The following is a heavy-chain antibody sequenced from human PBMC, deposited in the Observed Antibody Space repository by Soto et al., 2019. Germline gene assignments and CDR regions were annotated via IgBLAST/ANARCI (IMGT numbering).Heavy chain of an antibody. CDR2: IDPSDSYT. V-gene: IGHV5-10-1*01. D-gene: IGHD2-8*01. CDR3: ARRDSYCTTTTCPDY. CDR1: GNSLTSSK. J-gene: IGHJ4*02. Sequence: GECLKGSCKRSGNSLTSSKINWVRQMPEKGLEWMGRIDPSDSYTKYSPSFQGHVTISADKSISTAYLQWSSLKASDTAMYYCARRDSYCTTTTCPDYWGQGTLVTVS.